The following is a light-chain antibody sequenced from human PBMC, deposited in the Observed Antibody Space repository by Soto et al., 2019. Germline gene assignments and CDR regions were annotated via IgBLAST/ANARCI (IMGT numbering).Light chain of an antibody. Sequence: QSVLTQPASVSGSPGQSITISCTGTSSDVVGYNYVSWYQHHPGKAPKLMIFDVSNRPSGVSNRFSGSKSGNTASLPISGLQPEDEADYYCSSYTTSNTRQIVFGTGTKVTVL. CDR3: SSYTTSNTRQIV. J-gene: IGLJ1*01. V-gene: IGLV2-14*03. CDR1: SSDVVGYNY. CDR2: DVS.